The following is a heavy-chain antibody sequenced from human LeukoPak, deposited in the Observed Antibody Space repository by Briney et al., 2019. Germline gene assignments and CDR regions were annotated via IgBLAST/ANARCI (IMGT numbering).Heavy chain of an antibody. V-gene: IGHV4-34*01. D-gene: IGHD3-22*01. CDR2: INHSGST. Sequence: SETLSLTCAVYGGSFSGYYWSWIRQPPGKGLEWIGVINHSGSTNYNPSLKSRVTISVDTSKNQFSLKLSSVTAADTAVYYCARGRPYYYDSSGPYNYWGQGTLVTVSS. J-gene: IGHJ4*02. CDR3: ARGRPYYYDSSGPYNY. CDR1: GGSFSGYY.